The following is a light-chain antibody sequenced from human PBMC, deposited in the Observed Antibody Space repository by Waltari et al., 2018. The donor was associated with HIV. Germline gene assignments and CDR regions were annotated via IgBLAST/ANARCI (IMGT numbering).Light chain of an antibody. CDR2: DNN. V-gene: IGLV1-51*01. CDR1: SSNIGNNF. Sequence: QSVLTQPPSVSAAPGPTVTISCSGSSSNIGNNFVPWYKQLPGAAPKPLIYDNNKRPSGIPDRFSGSKSGTSATLGITGLQTGDEADYYCGTWDSSLSGVVFGGGTKLTVL. CDR3: GTWDSSLSGVV. J-gene: IGLJ2*01.